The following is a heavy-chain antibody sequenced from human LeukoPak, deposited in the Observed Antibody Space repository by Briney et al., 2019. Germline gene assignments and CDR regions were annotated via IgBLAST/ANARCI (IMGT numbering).Heavy chain of an antibody. CDR3: TRGPLITILGVVSRKYNWFDP. D-gene: IGHD3-3*01. J-gene: IGHJ5*02. V-gene: IGHV4-34*01. CDR1: GGSFSGYY. Sequence: PSETLSLTCAVYGGSFSGYYWSWVRQPPGKGLEWIGEINHSGSTSYNPALKSRVSISVDASKNQFSLMLSSVTAADTAVEYWTRGPLITILGVVSRKYNWFDPWGQGTLVTVSS. CDR2: INHSGST.